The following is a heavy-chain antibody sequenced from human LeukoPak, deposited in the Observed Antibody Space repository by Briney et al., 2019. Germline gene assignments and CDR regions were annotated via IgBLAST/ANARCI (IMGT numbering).Heavy chain of an antibody. J-gene: IGHJ4*02. CDR3: ARDFGGLRWNYYFDY. CDR2: ISHDGTNE. V-gene: IGHV3-30*04. CDR1: GFIFSDYA. D-gene: IGHD4-23*01. Sequence: GGSLRLSCVASGFIFSDYAMHGVRQAPGKGLEWVAIISHDGTNEYHADSVKGRFTISRDNSKNTLYLQMNSLISEDTAVYLCARDFGGLRWNYYFDYWGQGTLVTVSS.